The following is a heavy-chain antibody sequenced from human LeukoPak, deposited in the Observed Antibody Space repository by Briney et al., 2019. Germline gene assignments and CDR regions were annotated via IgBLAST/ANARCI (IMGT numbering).Heavy chain of an antibody. CDR2: VSSSSSYI. J-gene: IGHJ6*03. D-gene: IGHD2-2*01. CDR3: ARTQLNSYYYYMDV. V-gene: IGHV3-21*01. CDR1: GFTFGSYE. Sequence: GGSLRLSCAASGFTFGSYEMNWVRQAPGEGLEWVSSVSSSSSYIYYADSLKGRFTISRDNAKNSLYLQMNSLRAEDTAVYYCARTQLNSYYYYMDVWGKGTTVTVSS.